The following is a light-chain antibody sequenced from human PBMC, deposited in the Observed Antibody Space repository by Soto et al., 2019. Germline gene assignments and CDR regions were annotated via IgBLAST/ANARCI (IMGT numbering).Light chain of an antibody. CDR1: HNINNY. V-gene: IGKV1-39*01. CDR3: QQSYTTPLT. J-gene: IGKJ4*01. CDR2: AAS. Sequence: DIQMTQSPSSLSASVGDRVTITCRASHNINNYLNWYQQKPGKAPKLLIYAASSLQSGVPSRFSGGGSGTDFTLTISSLQPEDSATYYCQQSYTTPLTFGGGTKVDI.